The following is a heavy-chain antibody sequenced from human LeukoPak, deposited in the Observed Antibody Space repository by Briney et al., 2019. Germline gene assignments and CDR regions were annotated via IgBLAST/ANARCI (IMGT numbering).Heavy chain of an antibody. CDR1: GFTFSSYS. D-gene: IGHD5-24*01. Sequence: PGGSLRLSCAASGFTFSSYSMNWVRQAPGKGLEWVSSISSSSSYIYYADSVKGRFTISRDNSKNTLYLQMNSLRAEDTAVYYCAKGQPGRDGYNPWVFDYWGQGTLVTVSS. V-gene: IGHV3-21*04. CDR2: ISSSSSYI. J-gene: IGHJ4*02. CDR3: AKGQPGRDGYNPWVFDY.